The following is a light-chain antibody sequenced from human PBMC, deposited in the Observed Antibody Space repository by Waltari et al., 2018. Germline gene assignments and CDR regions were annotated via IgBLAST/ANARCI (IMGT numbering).Light chain of an antibody. CDR1: QSVLYSSTNKNY. CDR3: QQYYCTPWT. CDR2: WAS. J-gene: IGKJ1*01. Sequence: DIVMTQSPDSLAVSLGERATINCKSSQSVLYSSTNKNYLAWYQQKPRQPPKLLIYWASTRESGVPDRFSGSGSGTDFTLTIGSLQAEDVAVYYCQQYYCTPWTFGQGTKVEIK. V-gene: IGKV4-1*01.